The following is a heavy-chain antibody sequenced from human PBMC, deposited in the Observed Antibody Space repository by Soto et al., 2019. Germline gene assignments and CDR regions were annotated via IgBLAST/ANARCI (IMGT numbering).Heavy chain of an antibody. V-gene: IGHV1-69*13. Sequence: SVKVFGQTSGGTFSSDAISWVRQAPGQGLEWMGGIIPIFGTANYAQKFQGRVTITADESTSTAYRELSSLRSEATAVYYCASLPVTAMATGLDYYWGMDVWGQGTRDTVSS. D-gene: IGHD5-18*01. CDR2: IIPIFGTA. CDR1: GGTFSSDA. CDR3: ASLPVTAMATGLDYYWGMDV. J-gene: IGHJ6*02.